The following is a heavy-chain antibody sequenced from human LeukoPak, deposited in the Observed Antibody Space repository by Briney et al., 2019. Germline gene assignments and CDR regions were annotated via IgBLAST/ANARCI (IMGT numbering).Heavy chain of an antibody. CDR2: INPYSGDT. V-gene: IGHV1-2*02. J-gene: IGHJ5*02. Sequence: ASVRVSCKASGNTFTDYYMHWVRQAPGQGLGWMGWINPYSGDTRYAQKFQGRVTLTRDTSITTAHMELNSLTSDDTAVYFCARVDSWGQGTLVTVSS. CDR3: ARVDS. CDR1: GNTFTDYY. D-gene: IGHD2-2*03.